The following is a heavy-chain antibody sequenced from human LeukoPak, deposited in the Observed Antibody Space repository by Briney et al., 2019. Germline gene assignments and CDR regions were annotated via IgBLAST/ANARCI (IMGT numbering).Heavy chain of an antibody. CDR3: ARDRTRGWYFDL. J-gene: IGHJ2*01. CDR2: IYYSGST. D-gene: IGHD3-10*01. Sequence: SETLSLTCTVSGGSISSYYWSWIRQPPGKGLEWIGYIYYSGSTNYNPSLKSRVTISVDTSKNQFSLKLSSVTAADTAVYYCARDRTRGWYFDLWGRGTLVTVSS. CDR1: GGSISSYY. V-gene: IGHV4-59*01.